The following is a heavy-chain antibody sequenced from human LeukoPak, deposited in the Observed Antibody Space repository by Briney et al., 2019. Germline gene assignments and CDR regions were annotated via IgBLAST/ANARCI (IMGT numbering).Heavy chain of an antibody. CDR2: IIPIFGTA. J-gene: IGHJ4*02. CDR3: ARGGDDILTGYRSEY. CDR1: GGTFSSYA. Sequence: ASVKVSCKASGGTFSSYAISWVRQAPGQGLEWMGGIIPIFGTANYAQKFQGRVTITADESTSTAYMELSSLRSEDTAVYYCARGGDDILTGYRSEYWGQGTLVTVSS. D-gene: IGHD3-9*01. V-gene: IGHV1-69*01.